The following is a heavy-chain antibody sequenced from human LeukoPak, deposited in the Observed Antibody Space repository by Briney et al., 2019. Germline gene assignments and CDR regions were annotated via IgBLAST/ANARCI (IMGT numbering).Heavy chain of an antibody. CDR2: IYYSGSA. J-gene: IGHJ3*02. Sequence: SETLSLTCTVSGGSIRSSSYYWGWIRQPPGKGLEWIGTIYYSGSAYHNPSLESRVTISVDTSNNQFSLKLSSVTAADTSLYYCPRHSTHNHAFDIWGQGTTVTVSS. CDR1: GGSIRSSSYY. CDR3: PRHSTHNHAFDI. V-gene: IGHV4-39*01. D-gene: IGHD1-14*01.